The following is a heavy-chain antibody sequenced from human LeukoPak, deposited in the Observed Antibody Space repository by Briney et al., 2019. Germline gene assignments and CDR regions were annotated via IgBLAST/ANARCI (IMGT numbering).Heavy chain of an antibody. CDR1: GGSISTTSYY. J-gene: IGHJ4*02. CDR3: ARLSGSYSSDY. Sequence: PSETLSLTCTVSGGSISTTSYYWGWIRQPPGKGLQWIGSIYYNGSTYYNPSLKSRVTISVDTSKNQFSLKLSSVTAADTAVYYCARLSGSYSSDYWGQGTLVTVSS. CDR2: IYYNGST. D-gene: IGHD1-26*01. V-gene: IGHV4-39*07.